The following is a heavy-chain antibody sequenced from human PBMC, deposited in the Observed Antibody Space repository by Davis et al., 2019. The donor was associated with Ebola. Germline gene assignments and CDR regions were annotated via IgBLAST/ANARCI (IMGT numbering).Heavy chain of an antibody. D-gene: IGHD3-3*01. Sequence: SETLSLTCTVSGGSISSYYWSWTRQPPGKGLEWIGYIYYSGSTNYNPSLKSRVTISVDTSKNQFSLKLSSVTAADTAVYYCARVGYDFWSGYSSDNWFDSWGQGTLVTVSS. CDR1: GGSISSYY. V-gene: IGHV4-59*01. CDR3: ARVGYDFWSGYSSDNWFDS. J-gene: IGHJ5*01. CDR2: IYYSGST.